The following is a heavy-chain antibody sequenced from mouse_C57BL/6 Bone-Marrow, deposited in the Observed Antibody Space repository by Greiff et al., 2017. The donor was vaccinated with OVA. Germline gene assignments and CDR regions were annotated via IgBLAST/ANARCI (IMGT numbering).Heavy chain of an antibody. CDR2: IWRGGST. D-gene: IGHD1-1*01. CDR3: AANPNYYGSSYDAMDY. CDR1: GFSLTSYG. J-gene: IGHJ4*01. Sequence: VQLQQSGPGLVQPSQSLSITCTVSGFSLTSYGVHWVRQSPGKGLEWLGVIWRGGSTDYNAAFMSRLSITKDNSKSQVFFKMNSLQADDTAIYYCAANPNYYGSSYDAMDYWGQGTSVTVSS. V-gene: IGHV2-5*01.